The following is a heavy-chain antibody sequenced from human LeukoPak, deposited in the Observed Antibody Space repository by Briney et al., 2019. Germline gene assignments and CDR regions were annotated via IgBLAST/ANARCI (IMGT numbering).Heavy chain of an antibody. CDR1: GGSISGYY. CDR3: ARASHGSNSEFDY. Sequence: SETLSLTCTVSGGSISGYYWTWIRQPPGKGLEWIGFIYYRGSTNYNPSLKSRVPISLDTSRNQFSLKLSSVTAADTAVYYCARASHGSNSEFDYWGLGTLVTVSS. D-gene: IGHD4-23*01. J-gene: IGHJ4*02. CDR2: IYYRGST. V-gene: IGHV4-59*01.